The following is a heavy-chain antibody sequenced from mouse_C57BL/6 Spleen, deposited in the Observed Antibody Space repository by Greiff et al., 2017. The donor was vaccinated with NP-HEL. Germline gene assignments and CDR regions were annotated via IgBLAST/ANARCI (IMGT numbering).Heavy chain of an antibody. D-gene: IGHD1-1*01. CDR3: ARAKFITTVVATPDY. V-gene: IGHV1-54*01. CDR2: INPGSGGT. Sequence: QVQLQQSGAELVRPGTSVKVSCKASGYAFTNYLIEWVKQRPGQGLEWIGVINPGSGGTNYNEKFKGKATLTADKSSSTAYMQLSSLTSEDSAVYFCARAKFITTVVATPDYWGQGTTLTVSS. J-gene: IGHJ2*01. CDR1: GYAFTNYL.